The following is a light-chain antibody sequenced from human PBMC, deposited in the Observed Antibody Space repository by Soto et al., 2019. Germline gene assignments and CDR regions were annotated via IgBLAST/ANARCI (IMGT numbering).Light chain of an antibody. CDR1: SSDVGGYNS. V-gene: IGLV2-14*03. J-gene: IGLJ1*01. Sequence: QSALTQPASVSGSPGDSITISCNGTSSDVGGYNSVSWYQHHPGKAPKLILYDVSDRPSGVSYRFSGSKSGNTASLTISGLQAADEADYFCSSFTSSMTNVFGSGTKVTVL. CDR2: DVS. CDR3: SSFTSSMTNV.